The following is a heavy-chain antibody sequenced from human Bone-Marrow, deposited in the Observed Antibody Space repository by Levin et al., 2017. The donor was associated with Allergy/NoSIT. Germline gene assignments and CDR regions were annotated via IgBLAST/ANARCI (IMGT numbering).Heavy chain of an antibody. CDR3: ARVNQDEVFDL. CDR1: GFSLSASPAR. J-gene: IGHJ4*02. V-gene: IGHV2-70*04. CDR2: IDWDDDK. Sequence: SGPTLVRPTQTLTLTCNVSGFSLSASPARVGWIRQPPGKALEWLARIDWDDDKYYRTSLKTRLSISKDNSKNQVVLTMTNMDAVDTGIYFCARVNQDEVFDLWGQGTLVTVSS.